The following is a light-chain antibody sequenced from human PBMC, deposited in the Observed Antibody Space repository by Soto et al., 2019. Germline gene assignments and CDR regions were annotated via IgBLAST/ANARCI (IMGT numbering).Light chain of an antibody. CDR3: QQYGMSPWT. J-gene: IGKJ1*01. CDR1: QSISSSY. CDR2: GAS. V-gene: IGKV3-20*01. Sequence: DIVLTQSPGTLSLSPGERATLSCRASQSISSSYLAWYQQRPGQAPRVLIYGASSRATGIPDRFSGSGSGTDFTRIISRREPEDFAVYYCQQYGMSPWTFGQGTKVEI.